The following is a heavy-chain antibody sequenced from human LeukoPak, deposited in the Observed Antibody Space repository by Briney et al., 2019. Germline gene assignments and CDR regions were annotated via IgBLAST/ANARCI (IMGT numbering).Heavy chain of an antibody. D-gene: IGHD1-26*01. V-gene: IGHV3-48*03. CDR1: GFTFSSYE. CDR3: AKHSGSYYTAFDY. Sequence: PGGSLRLSCAASGFTFSSYEMNWVRQAPGKGLECVSYISSSGSTIYYADSVKGRFTISRDNAKNSLYLQMNSLRAEDTAVYYCAKHSGSYYTAFDYWGQGTLVTVSS. CDR2: ISSSGSTI. J-gene: IGHJ4*02.